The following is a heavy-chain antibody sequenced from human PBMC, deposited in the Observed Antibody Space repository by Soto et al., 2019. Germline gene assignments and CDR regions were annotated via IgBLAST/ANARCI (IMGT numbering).Heavy chain of an antibody. J-gene: IGHJ4*02. CDR1: GVTFSGHW. CDR2: IKQDGTDK. CDR3: AKGPIDY. V-gene: IGHV3-7*01. Sequence: GGSLRLSSGAAGVTFSGHWLSRVRQAPGKGLEWVASIKQDGTDKYYVDSVKGRFTISRDNAKNSLYLQMNSLRAEDTAVYYCAKGPIDYWGQGTLVTVSS.